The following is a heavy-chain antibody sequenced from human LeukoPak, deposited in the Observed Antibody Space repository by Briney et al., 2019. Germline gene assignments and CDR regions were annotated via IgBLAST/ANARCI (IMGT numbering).Heavy chain of an antibody. Sequence: GGSLRLSCAASGFTFSSYWMHWVRQAPGKGLMWVSRISGDGSSTDYADSVKGRFTISRDNAKNTLYLQMNSLRVEDTALYYCARVLVTAPVDYWGQGTLVTVSS. V-gene: IGHV3-74*01. CDR3: ARVLVTAPVDY. J-gene: IGHJ4*02. D-gene: IGHD2-21*02. CDR2: ISGDGSST. CDR1: GFTFSSYW.